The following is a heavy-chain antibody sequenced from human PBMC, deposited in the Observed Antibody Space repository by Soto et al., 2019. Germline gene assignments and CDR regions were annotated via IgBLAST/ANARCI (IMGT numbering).Heavy chain of an antibody. V-gene: IGHV3-30*18. Sequence: GGSLRLSCAASGFTFSSYGMHWVRQAPGKGLEWVAVISYDGSNKYYADSVKGRFTISRDNSKNTLYLQMNSLRAEDTAVCYCAKDLSPPVAGPVYYYYYGMDVWGQGTTVTVSS. CDR1: GFTFSSYG. D-gene: IGHD6-19*01. CDR2: ISYDGSNK. J-gene: IGHJ6*02. CDR3: AKDLSPPVAGPVYYYYYGMDV.